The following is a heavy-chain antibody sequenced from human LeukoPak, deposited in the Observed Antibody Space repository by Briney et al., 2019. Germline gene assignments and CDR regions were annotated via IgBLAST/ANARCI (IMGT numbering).Heavy chain of an antibody. V-gene: IGHV3-48*03. J-gene: IGHJ3*02. CDR3: ARDGYGSGSYYAFDM. CDR2: ITSSGSTI. D-gene: IGHD3-10*01. Sequence: GGSLRLSCAASGFTFRSYEMNWVRQAPGKGLEWISYITSSGSTISYADSVKGRFTISRDNAKNSLYLQMNSLRAEDTAVYYCARDGYGSGSYYAFDMWGQGTMVTVSS. CDR1: GFTFRSYE.